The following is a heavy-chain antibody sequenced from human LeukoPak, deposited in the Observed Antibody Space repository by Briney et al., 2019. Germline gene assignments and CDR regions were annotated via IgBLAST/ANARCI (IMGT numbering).Heavy chain of an antibody. CDR1: GFTFSSYS. CDR3: ARDFPGPDAFDI. V-gene: IGHV3-66*01. Sequence: GGSLRLSCAASGFTFSSYSMNWVRQAPGKGLEWVSVIYSGGSTYYADSVKGRFTISRDNSKNTLYLQMNSLRAEDTAVYYCARDFPGPDAFDIWGQGTMVTVSS. J-gene: IGHJ3*02. CDR2: IYSGGST.